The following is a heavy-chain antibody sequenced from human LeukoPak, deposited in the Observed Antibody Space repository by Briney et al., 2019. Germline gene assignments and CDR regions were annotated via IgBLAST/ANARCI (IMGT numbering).Heavy chain of an antibody. D-gene: IGHD3-22*01. CDR2: INHSGST. CDR1: GGSFSGYY. CDR3: ARDYLSSGRHYPAFDM. J-gene: IGHJ3*02. V-gene: IGHV4-34*01. Sequence: KTSETLSLTCAVYGGSFSGYYWSWIRQPPGKGLEWIGEINHSGSTNYNPSLKSRVTISVDTSKNQFSLKLTSVTAADTAVYYCARDYLSSGRHYPAFDMWGQGTMVTVSS.